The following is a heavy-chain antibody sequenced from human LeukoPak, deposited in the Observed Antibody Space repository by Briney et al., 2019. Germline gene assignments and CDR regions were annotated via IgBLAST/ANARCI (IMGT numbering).Heavy chain of an antibody. CDR3: ARDISGGEDY. CDR2: IGGYNGDT. Sequence: ASVKVSCKASGYTFTRYSITWFRQAPGQGLERMGWIGGYNGDTKYPQKFQGRVTVTTDTSSSTAYMELRSLRSDDTAVYYCARDISGGEDYWGQGTLVTVSS. CDR1: GYTFTRYS. V-gene: IGHV1-18*01. D-gene: IGHD3-16*01. J-gene: IGHJ4*02.